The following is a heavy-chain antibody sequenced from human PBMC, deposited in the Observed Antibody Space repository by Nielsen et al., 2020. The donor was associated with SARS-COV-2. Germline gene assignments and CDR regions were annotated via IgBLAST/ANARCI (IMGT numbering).Heavy chain of an antibody. V-gene: IGHV3-33*01. Sequence: GESLKISCAASGFTFSSYGMHWVRQAPGKGLEWVAVIWYDGSNKYYADSVKGRFTISRDNSKNTLYLQMNSLRAEDTAVYYCARDEPPTVAIYFQHWGQGTLVTVSS. D-gene: IGHD4-17*01. CDR1: GFTFSSYG. CDR2: IWYDGSNK. CDR3: ARDEPPTVAIYFQH. J-gene: IGHJ1*01.